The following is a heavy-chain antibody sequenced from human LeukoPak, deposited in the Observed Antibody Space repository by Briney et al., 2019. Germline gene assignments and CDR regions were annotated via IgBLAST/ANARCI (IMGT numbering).Heavy chain of an antibody. V-gene: IGHV3-30-3*01. CDR2: ITYDGSNK. Sequence: GRSLRLSCAASGITFRSNAMHWVRQAPGKGLEWVAVITYDGSNKYYADSVKGRFTISRDNSKNTLYLEMNSLRAEDTAVYFCATRPASEAYYAVFDYWGQGTLVTVSS. CDR3: ATRPASEAYYAVFDY. J-gene: IGHJ4*02. CDR1: GITFRSNA. D-gene: IGHD3-10*01.